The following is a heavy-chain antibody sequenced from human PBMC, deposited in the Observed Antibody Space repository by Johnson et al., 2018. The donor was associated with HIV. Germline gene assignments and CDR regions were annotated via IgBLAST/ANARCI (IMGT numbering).Heavy chain of an antibody. CDR2: IRYDGSNK. CDR3: AKDPSYIVATAMTDACDI. D-gene: IGHD5-12*01. J-gene: IGHJ3*02. V-gene: IGHV3-30*02. Sequence: QMLLVESGGGVVQPGRSLRLSCAASGFTFSSYAMHWVRQAPGKGLEWVAFIRYDGSNKYYADSVKGQFTISRDNSKNTLYLQMNSLRAEDTAVYYCAKDPSYIVATAMTDACDIWGQGTMVTVSS. CDR1: GFTFSSYA.